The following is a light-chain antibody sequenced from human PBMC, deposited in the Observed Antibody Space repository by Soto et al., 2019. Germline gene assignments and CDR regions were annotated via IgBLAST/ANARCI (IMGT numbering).Light chain of an antibody. CDR3: SSYTSSSTGV. V-gene: IGLV2-14*01. CDR2: DVS. Sequence: QSALTQPASVSGSPGQSITISCTGTSSDIGTYNYVSWYQQHPGKAPKLIISDVSNRPSGVSNRFSGSKSGNTASLTISGLQAEDEADYHCSSYTSSSTGVFGGGTKVTVL. J-gene: IGLJ3*02. CDR1: SSDIGTYNY.